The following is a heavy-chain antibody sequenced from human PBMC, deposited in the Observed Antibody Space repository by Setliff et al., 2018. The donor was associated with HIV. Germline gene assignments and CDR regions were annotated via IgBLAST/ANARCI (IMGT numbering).Heavy chain of an antibody. CDR2: IIPSGST. CDR3: ASVRTGYYRIRDY. J-gene: IGHJ4*02. CDR1: GGSFSGYY. D-gene: IGHD3-9*01. V-gene: IGHV4-34*12. Sequence: PSETLSLTCAVYGGSFSGYYWSWIRQPPGKGLEWIGEIIPSGSTYYNPSLKSRVTISVDRSKNQFSLNVTSVTAADTAMYYCASVRTGYYRIRDYWGQGSLVTVSS.